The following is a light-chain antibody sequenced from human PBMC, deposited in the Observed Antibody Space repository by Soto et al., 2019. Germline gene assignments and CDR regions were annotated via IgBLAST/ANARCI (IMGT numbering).Light chain of an antibody. CDR2: GAS. CDR1: QSVDTN. Sequence: EVVMTQSPVTLSVSPGDRATLSCRASQSVDTNVAWYQQKPGQAPSLLLHGASMRAAAVPAGFTGSGSGPDFTLTISGLQSDDFAAYYYQQYYNWPPYTFGQGTKLQIE. J-gene: IGKJ2*01. V-gene: IGKV3-15*01. CDR3: QQYYNWPPYT.